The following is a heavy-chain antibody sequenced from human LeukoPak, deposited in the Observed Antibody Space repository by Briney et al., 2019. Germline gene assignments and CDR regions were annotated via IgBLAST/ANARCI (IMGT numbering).Heavy chain of an antibody. D-gene: IGHD3-16*01. J-gene: IGHJ6*03. CDR1: GGSFSGYY. CDR3: ARATRSFGYYYYYLDV. CDR2: INHSGST. Sequence: SETLSLTCAVYGGSFSGYYWSWIRQPPGKGLEWIGEINHSGSTNYNPSLKSRVTISVDTSKNQFSLKLSSVTAADTAVYYCARATRSFGYYYYYLDVWGKGTTVTVSS. V-gene: IGHV4-34*01.